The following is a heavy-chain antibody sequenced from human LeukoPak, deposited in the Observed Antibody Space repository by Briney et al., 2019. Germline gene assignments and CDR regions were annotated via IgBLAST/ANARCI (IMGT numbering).Heavy chain of an antibody. J-gene: IGHJ4*02. V-gene: IGHV3-30*18. D-gene: IGHD2-2*01. CDR3: AKDAVVVAAGYFDY. CDR1: GFTFSSYG. Sequence: GGSLRLSCAASGFTFSSYGMHWVRQAPGKGLEWVAVISYDGSNKYYADSVKGRFTISRDNSKNTLYLQMNSLRAEDTAVYYCAKDAVVVAAGYFDYWGQGTLVTVSS. CDR2: ISYDGSNK.